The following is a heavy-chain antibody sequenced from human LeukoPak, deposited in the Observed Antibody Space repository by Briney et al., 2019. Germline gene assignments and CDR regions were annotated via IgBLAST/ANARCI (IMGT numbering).Heavy chain of an antibody. CDR3: ARGKYCSGGSCYDGAFDY. J-gene: IGHJ4*02. Sequence: ASVKVSCKASGYTLTSYGINWVRQAPGQGLEGMGWISAYNGDTKYAQKLQGRVTMTTDTSTSTGYMELRNLGSGDPAVYYCARGKYCSGGSCYDGAFDYWGQGTLVPVSS. CDR1: GYTLTSYG. D-gene: IGHD2-15*01. V-gene: IGHV1-18*01. CDR2: ISAYNGDT.